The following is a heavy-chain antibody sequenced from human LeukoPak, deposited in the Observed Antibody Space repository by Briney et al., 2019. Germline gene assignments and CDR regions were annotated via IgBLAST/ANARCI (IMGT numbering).Heavy chain of an antibody. CDR3: ASTSYYYDSSGYPFY. V-gene: IGHV4-34*01. CDR2: INHSGST. J-gene: IGHJ4*02. D-gene: IGHD3-22*01. CDR1: GGSFSGYY. Sequence: SETLSLTCAVYGGSFSGYYWSWIRQPPGKGLGWIGEINHSGSTNYNPSLKSRVTISVDTSKNQFSLKLSSVTAADTAVYYCASTSYYYDSSGYPFYWGQGTLVTVSS.